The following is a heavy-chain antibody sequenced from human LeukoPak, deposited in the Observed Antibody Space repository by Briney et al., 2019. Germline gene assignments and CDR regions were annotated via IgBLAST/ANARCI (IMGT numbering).Heavy chain of an antibody. CDR3: AREERWLQSCLDY. CDR2: IYYSGST. V-gene: IGHV4-39*02. CDR1: GGSVSSGGYY. J-gene: IGHJ4*02. D-gene: IGHD5-24*01. Sequence: SETLSLTCTVSGGSVSSGGYYWGWIRQPPGKGLEWIGSIYYSGSTYYNPSLKSRVTISVDTSKNQFSLKLSSVTAADTAVYYCAREERWLQSCLDYWGQGTLVTVSS.